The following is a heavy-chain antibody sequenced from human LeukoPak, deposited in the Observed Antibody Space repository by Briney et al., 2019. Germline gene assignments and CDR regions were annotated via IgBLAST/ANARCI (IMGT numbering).Heavy chain of an antibody. CDR2: IYYSGST. D-gene: IGHD2-8*01. CDR1: GGSISSYY. V-gene: IGHV4-59*01. Sequence: SETLSLTCTVSGGSISSYYWSWIRQPPGKGLEWIGYIYYSGSTNYNPSLKSRVTISVDTSKNQFSLKLSSVTAADTAVYYCAREGRGCTNGVCYLRFDPWGQGTLVTVSS. J-gene: IGHJ5*02. CDR3: AREGRGCTNGVCYLRFDP.